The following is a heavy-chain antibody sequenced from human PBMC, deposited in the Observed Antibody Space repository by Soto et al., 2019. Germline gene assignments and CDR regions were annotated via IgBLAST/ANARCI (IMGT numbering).Heavy chain of an antibody. V-gene: IGHV3-30*18. J-gene: IGHJ4*02. D-gene: IGHD6-19*01. Sequence: GGSLRLSCAASGFTFSSYGMHWVRQAPGKGLEWVAVISYDGSNKYYADSVKGRFTISRDNSKNTLYLQMNSLRAEDTAVYYCAKPQGIAVAGTPYYFDYWGQGTLVTVSS. CDR3: AKPQGIAVAGTPYYFDY. CDR2: ISYDGSNK. CDR1: GFTFSSYG.